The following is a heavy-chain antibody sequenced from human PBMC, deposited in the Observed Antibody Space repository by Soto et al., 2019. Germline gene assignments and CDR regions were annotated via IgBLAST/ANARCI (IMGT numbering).Heavy chain of an antibody. D-gene: IGHD2-21*01. CDR2: INPNSGGT. CDR3: ARGEGGPRWGSIDY. J-gene: IGHJ4*02. V-gene: IGHV1-2*04. CDR1: GYTFTGYY. Sequence: QVQLVQSGAEVKKPGASVKVSCKASGYTFTGYYMHWVRQAPGQGLEWMGWINPNSGGTNYAQKLQGWVTMTRDTSISTADMELSRLRSDDTAVYYCARGEGGPRWGSIDYWGQGTLVTVSS.